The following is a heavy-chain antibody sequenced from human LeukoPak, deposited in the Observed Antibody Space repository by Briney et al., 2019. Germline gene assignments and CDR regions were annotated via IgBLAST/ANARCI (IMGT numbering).Heavy chain of an antibody. CDR2: ISWNSGSI. Sequence: PGGSLRLSCAASGFTFDDYAMHWVRQAPGKGLEWVSGISWNSGSIGYADSVKGRFTISRDNAKNSLYLQMNSLRAEDTAVYYCARALAAAGTDFDYWGQGTLVTVSS. CDR3: ARALAAAGTDFDY. V-gene: IGHV3-9*01. CDR1: GFTFDDYA. J-gene: IGHJ4*02. D-gene: IGHD6-13*01.